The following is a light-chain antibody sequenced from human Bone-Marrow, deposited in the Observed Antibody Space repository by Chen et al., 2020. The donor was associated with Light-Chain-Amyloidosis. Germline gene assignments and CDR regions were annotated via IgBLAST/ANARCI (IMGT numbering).Light chain of an antibody. J-gene: IGLJ3*02. CDR3: QVWDRSSDRPV. Sequence: SYVLTQPSSLSGAPGQTATMACGGNKIGSTSVHWYQQTPGQAPLLVVYEDSDRPSGIPERLSGSNSGNTATLTISRVEDGDEADYYCQVWDRSSDRPVFGGGTKLTVL. CDR1: KIGSTS. CDR2: EDS. V-gene: IGLV3-21*02.